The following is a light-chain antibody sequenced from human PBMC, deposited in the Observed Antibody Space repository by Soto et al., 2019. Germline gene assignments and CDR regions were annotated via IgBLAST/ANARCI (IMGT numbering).Light chain of an antibody. V-gene: IGLV2-8*01. CDR3: SSYAGSNNFV. J-gene: IGLJ2*01. CDR1: SSDVGGYKY. CDR2: EVS. Sequence: QSVLTQPPSASGSPGQSVTISCTGTSSDVGGYKYVSWYQQHPGKAPKLMIFEVSNRPSGVPDRFSGSKSGNTASLTVSGLQADDEADYYCSSYAGSNNFVFGGGTKVTVL.